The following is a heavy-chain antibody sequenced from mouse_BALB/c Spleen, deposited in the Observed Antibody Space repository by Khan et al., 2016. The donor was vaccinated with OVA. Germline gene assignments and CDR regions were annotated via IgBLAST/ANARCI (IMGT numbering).Heavy chain of an antibody. V-gene: IGHV14-1*02. CDR2: IDPENGNS. J-gene: IGHJ2*01. CDR3: ARSILLCFDY. CDR1: GFNIKDYY. Sequence: VQLQQSGAELVRPGALVKLSCKGSGFNIKDYYMQWVKQRPEQGLEWIGWIDPENGNSIYDPKFQGKASITADPSSNTAYLQLSSLTSEDTAVYYCARSILLCFDYWGQGTTLTVSS. D-gene: IGHD6-2*01.